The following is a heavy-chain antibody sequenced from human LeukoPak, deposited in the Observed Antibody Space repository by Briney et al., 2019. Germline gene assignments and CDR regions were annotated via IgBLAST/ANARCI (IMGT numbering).Heavy chain of an antibody. J-gene: IGHJ4*02. D-gene: IGHD1-26*01. V-gene: IGHV4-39*07. CDR2: MYYSGSI. CDR1: GGSISSSNYY. Sequence: SETLSLTCTVSGGSISSSNYYWGWIRQPPSEGLEWFGSMYYSGSIFYNPSPKSRVTISVNTSKNQFSLKVTSVTAADTAVYYCARSGTVGAMPVWGEATLVTASS. CDR3: ARSGTVGAMPV.